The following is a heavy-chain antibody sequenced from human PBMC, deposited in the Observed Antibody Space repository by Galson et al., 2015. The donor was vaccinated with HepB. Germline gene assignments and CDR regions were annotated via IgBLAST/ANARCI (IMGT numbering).Heavy chain of an antibody. CDR2: INPNSGGT. J-gene: IGHJ6*02. CDR1: GYTFTGYY. CDR3: ARGFEVTGYHYYYGMDV. V-gene: IGHV1-2*04. D-gene: IGHD2-21*02. Sequence: SVKVSCKASGYTFTGYYKHWVRQAPGQGLEWMGWINPNSGGTNYAQKFQGWVTMTRDTSISTAYMELSRLRSDDTAVYYCARGFEVTGYHYYYGMDVWGQGTTVTVSS.